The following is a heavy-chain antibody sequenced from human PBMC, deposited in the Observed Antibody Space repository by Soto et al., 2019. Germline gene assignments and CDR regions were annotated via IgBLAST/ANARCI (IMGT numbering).Heavy chain of an antibody. CDR3: ASLAAAADSLDP. CDR2: IYPGDSDT. J-gene: IGHJ5*02. CDR1: GYSFTSYW. V-gene: IGHV5-51*01. D-gene: IGHD6-13*01. Sequence: PXDSLTISRKGSGYSFTSYWIGWVRQMPGKGLEWMGIIYPGDSDTRYSPSFQGQVTISADKSISTAYLQWSSLKASDTAMYYCASLAAAADSLDPWGQGTLVTVSS.